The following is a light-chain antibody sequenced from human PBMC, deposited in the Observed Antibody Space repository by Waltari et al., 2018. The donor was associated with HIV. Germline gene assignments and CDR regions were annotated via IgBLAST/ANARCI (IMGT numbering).Light chain of an antibody. CDR3: QSADSNASLWV. J-gene: IGLJ3*02. V-gene: IGLV3-25*03. CDR1: ALPKQH. CDR2: KDT. Sequence: SYELTQPPSVSVSPGQTARITCSGDALPKQHAYWYQQRPGQAPVLVIYKDTERPSGIPERFSVSSSGTTATLTIIGVQAQDEADYHCQSADSNASLWVFGGGTKLTVL.